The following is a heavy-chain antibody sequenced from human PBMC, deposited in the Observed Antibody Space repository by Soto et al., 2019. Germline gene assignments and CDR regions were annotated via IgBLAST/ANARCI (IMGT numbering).Heavy chain of an antibody. CDR2: MNPNSGNT. D-gene: IGHD3-10*01. V-gene: IGHV1-8*01. J-gene: IGHJ3*02. CDR3: ARGRITMVRGVIRAFDI. Sequence: ASVKVSCKASGYTFTSYDINWVRQATGQGLEWMGWMNPNSGNTGYAQKFQGRVTMTRNTSISTAYMELSSLRSEDTAVYYCARGRITMVRGVIRAFDIWGQGTRVTVSS. CDR1: GYTFTSYD.